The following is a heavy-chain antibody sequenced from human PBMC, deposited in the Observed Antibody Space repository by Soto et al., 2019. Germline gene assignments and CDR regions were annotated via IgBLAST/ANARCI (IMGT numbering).Heavy chain of an antibody. Sequence: GSLRLSSAASGFAFSAYYMSGVRLAPGKGLEWVSYISSSSSYTNYADSVKGRFTISRDNSKNTLYLQMNSLRAEDTAIYYCAPVGIGTTTVDYWGQGTLVTVSS. CDR2: ISSSSSYT. CDR3: APVGIGTTTVDY. D-gene: IGHD5-12*01. J-gene: IGHJ4*02. V-gene: IGHV3-11*06. CDR1: GFAFSAYY.